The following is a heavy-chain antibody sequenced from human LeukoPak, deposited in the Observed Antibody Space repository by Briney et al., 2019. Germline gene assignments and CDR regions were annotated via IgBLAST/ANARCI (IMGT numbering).Heavy chain of an antibody. CDR3: AREGELSPKYYFDY. V-gene: IGHV3-23*01. CDR2: ISGGGGST. Sequence: GGSLRLSCAASGFTFSSYAMSWVRQAPGKGLEWVSAISGGGGSTYYADSVKGRFTISRDNSKNTLYLQMNSLRAEATAVYYCAREGELSPKYYFDYWGQGTLVTVSS. CDR1: GFTFSSYA. J-gene: IGHJ4*02. D-gene: IGHD3-16*02.